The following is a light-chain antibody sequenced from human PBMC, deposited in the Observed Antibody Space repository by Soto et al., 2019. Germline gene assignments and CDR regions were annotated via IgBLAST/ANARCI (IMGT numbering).Light chain of an antibody. CDR1: QSVSIY. CDR2: AAS. Sequence: DMQLNQYPSSLSASVGDRVTITCRASQSVSIYLNWYQQKPGKAPKLLIYAASNLQSGVPSRFSGTGSATDFTLTISSLQPEDFATYYFQPSLSTVFTFGPGTKVYSK. V-gene: IGKV1-39*01. J-gene: IGKJ3*01. CDR3: QPSLSTVFT.